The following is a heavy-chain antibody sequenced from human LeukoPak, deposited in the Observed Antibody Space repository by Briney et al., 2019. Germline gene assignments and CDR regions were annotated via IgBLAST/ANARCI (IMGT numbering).Heavy chain of an antibody. Sequence: KPGGSLRLSCAASGFTFSSYSMNWVRQAPGKGLEWVSPISSSSSYIYYADSVKGRFTISRDNAKNSLYLQMNSLRAEDTAVYYCARDLGYSSGWYGWPSLNYYYYGMDVWGQGTTVTVSS. CDR3: ARDLGYSSGWYGWPSLNYYYYGMDV. J-gene: IGHJ6*02. V-gene: IGHV3-21*01. CDR1: GFTFSSYS. CDR2: ISSSSSYI. D-gene: IGHD6-19*01.